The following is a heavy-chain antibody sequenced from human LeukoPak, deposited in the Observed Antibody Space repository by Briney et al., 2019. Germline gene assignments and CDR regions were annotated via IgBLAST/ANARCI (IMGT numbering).Heavy chain of an antibody. J-gene: IGHJ4*02. CDR1: GYTLTELS. D-gene: IGHD6-13*01. CDR2: FDPEDGET. Sequence: ASVKVSCKVSGYTLTELSMHWVRQAPGKGLEWMGGFDPEDGETIYAQKFQGRVTMTEDTSTDTAYMELSSLRSEDTAVYYCATDYSSSWYSYYWGQGTLVTVSS. V-gene: IGHV1-24*01. CDR3: ATDYSSSWYSYY.